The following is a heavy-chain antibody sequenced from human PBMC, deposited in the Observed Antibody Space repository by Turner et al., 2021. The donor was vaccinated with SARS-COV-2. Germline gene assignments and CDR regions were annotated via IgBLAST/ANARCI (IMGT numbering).Heavy chain of an antibody. CDR2: IDQDRSEK. CDR3: ARSELGLFFDY. V-gene: IGHV3-7*01. J-gene: IGHJ4*02. Sequence: LRLSCAASGFTFSSYWMSWVRQAPGKGLEWVANIDQDRSEKYYVGSVKGRFTISRDNAKNSLYLQVNSLRAEDTAVYYRARSELGLFFDYWGQGTLVTVSS. CDR1: GFTFSSYW. D-gene: IGHD7-27*01.